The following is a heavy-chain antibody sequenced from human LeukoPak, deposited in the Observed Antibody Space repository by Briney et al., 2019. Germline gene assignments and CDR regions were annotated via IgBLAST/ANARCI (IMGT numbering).Heavy chain of an antibody. Sequence: GGSLRLSCAASGFSFSSYAVSWVRQAPGKGLEWVSGISGSGGGTYYADSVKGRFTISRDNSKNTLYLQMNSLRVEDTAVYYCTKATGDYFWYFDLWGRGTLVTVSS. CDR3: TKATGDYFWYFDL. J-gene: IGHJ2*01. CDR1: GFSFSSYA. CDR2: ISGSGGGT. V-gene: IGHV3-23*01. D-gene: IGHD4-17*01.